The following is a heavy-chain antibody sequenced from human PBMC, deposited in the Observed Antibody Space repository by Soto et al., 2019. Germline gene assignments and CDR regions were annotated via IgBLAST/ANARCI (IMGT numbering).Heavy chain of an antibody. CDR3: AKTGPISMIVFGVYFDY. CDR1: GFTFSSYA. V-gene: IGHV3-23*01. Sequence: GGSLRLSCAASGFTFSSYAMSWVRQAPGKGLEWVSAISGSGGSTYYADSVKGRFTISRDNSKNTLYLQMNSLRAEDTAVYYCAKTGPISMIVFGVYFDYWGQGTLVTVSS. D-gene: IGHD3-22*01. CDR2: ISGSGGST. J-gene: IGHJ4*02.